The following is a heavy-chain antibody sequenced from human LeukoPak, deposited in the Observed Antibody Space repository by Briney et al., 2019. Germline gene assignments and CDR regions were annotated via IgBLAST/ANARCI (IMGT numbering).Heavy chain of an antibody. Sequence: GGSLRLSCAASGFTFSSYSMNWVRQAPGKGLEWVASISSSSSYIYYADSVKGRFTISRDNAKNSLYLQMNSLRAEDTAVYYCARDCGGGSCYGPSAFDIWGQGTMVTVSS. J-gene: IGHJ3*02. CDR1: GFTFSSYS. D-gene: IGHD2-15*01. V-gene: IGHV3-21*01. CDR3: ARDCGGGSCYGPSAFDI. CDR2: ISSSSSYI.